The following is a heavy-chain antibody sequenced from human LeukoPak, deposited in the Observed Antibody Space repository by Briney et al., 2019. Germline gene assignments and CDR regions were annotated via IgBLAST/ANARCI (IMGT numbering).Heavy chain of an antibody. CDR2: IYSGGST. D-gene: IGHD2-15*01. CDR1: GFTVSSNY. Sequence: GGFLRLSCAASGFTVSSNYMSWVRQAPGKGLEWVSVIYSGGSTYYADSVKGRFTISRDNSKNTLYLQMNSLRAEDTAVYYCARGLCCSGGSCYCAYYYYGMDVWGQGTTVTVSS. V-gene: IGHV3-66*01. J-gene: IGHJ6*02. CDR3: ARGLCCSGGSCYCAYYYYGMDV.